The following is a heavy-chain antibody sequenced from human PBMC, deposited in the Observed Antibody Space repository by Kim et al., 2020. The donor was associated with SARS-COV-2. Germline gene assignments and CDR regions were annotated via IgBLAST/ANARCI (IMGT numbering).Heavy chain of an antibody. D-gene: IGHD6-6*01. CDR2: IYTDDTK. Sequence: GGSLRLSCVASGFSVSSSHMSWVRQAPGKGLEWVSVIYTDDTKYYADSVKGRFTISRDNSKNTLYLQMNSLRAEDRAVYHCTRGSPRGDRSSPYYWGQGALVTVSS. CDR1: GFSVSSSH. J-gene: IGHJ4*02. V-gene: IGHV3-53*01. CDR3: TRGSPRGDRSSPYY.